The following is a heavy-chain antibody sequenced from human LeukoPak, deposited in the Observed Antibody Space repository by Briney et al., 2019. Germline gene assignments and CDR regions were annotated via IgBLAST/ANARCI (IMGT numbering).Heavy chain of an antibody. V-gene: IGHV1-18*04. CDR2: ISAYNGNT. CDR1: AHTFTDYY. J-gene: IGHJ4*02. CDR3: ARVGIVGAKGFDY. D-gene: IGHD1-26*01. Sequence: ASVKVSCKASAHTFTDYYIHWVRQAPGQGLEWMGWISAYNGNTNYAQKLQGRVTMTTDTSTSTAYMELRSLRSDDTAVYYCARVGIVGAKGFDYWGQGTLVTVSS.